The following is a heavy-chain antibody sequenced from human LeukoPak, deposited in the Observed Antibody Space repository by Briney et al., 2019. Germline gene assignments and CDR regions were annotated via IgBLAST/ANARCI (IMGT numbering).Heavy chain of an antibody. V-gene: IGHV3-13*01. Sequence: GGSLRLSCAASGFTFGSYDMHWVRQATGKGLEWVSAIGTAGDTYYPGSVKGRFTISRENAKDSLYLQMNSLRAGDTAVYYCARGAYDSSGYTFDYWGQGTLVTVSS. D-gene: IGHD3-22*01. CDR1: GFTFGSYD. CDR2: IGTAGDT. CDR3: ARGAYDSSGYTFDY. J-gene: IGHJ4*02.